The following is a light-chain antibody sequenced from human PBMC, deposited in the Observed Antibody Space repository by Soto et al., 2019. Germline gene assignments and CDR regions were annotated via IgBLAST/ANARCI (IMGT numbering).Light chain of an antibody. Sequence: QAVLTQPPSVSAAPGQKVTISCSGSSSNIGNDYVSWYQQLPGTAPKLLIYDNNKRPSGIPDQFSGSKSGTSATLVITGLQTGDEADYYCGTWDSSLSALFGGGTQLTVL. CDR2: DNN. CDR1: SSNIGNDY. CDR3: GTWDSSLSAL. J-gene: IGLJ2*01. V-gene: IGLV1-51*01.